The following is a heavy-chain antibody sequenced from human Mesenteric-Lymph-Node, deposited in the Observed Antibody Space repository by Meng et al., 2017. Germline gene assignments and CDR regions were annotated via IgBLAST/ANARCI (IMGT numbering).Heavy chain of an antibody. CDR3: AKGQQQESRFDS. Sequence: EVQLVESGGGLGQPGGSLTLSCAASGFTFSNFAMSWVRQAPGKGLEWVSAFSGVAATTFYAGSVKGRFTISRDNSRNTLYLQMNDLRVEDTAVYYCAKGQQQESRFDSWGQGTLVTVSS. D-gene: IGHD6-13*01. CDR2: FSGVAATT. J-gene: IGHJ4*01. CDR1: GFTFSNFA. V-gene: IGHV3-23*04.